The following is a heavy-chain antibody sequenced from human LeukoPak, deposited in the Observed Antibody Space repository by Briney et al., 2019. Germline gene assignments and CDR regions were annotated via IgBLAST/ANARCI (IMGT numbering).Heavy chain of an antibody. CDR2: INYSGST. Sequence: SETLSLTCTVSGGSISSTSYYWGWIRQPPGKGLEWIGTINYSGSTYYDPSLKSRVTISVDTSKNQISLKLNSVTAADTAMYYCARHGDLLSPFQTWGQGTLVTVSS. CDR3: ARHGDLLSPFQT. J-gene: IGHJ5*02. D-gene: IGHD2-21*02. CDR1: GGSISSTSYY. V-gene: IGHV4-39*01.